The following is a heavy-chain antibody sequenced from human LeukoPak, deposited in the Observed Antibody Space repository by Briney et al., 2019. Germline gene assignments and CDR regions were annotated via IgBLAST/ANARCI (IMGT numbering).Heavy chain of an antibody. J-gene: IGHJ4*02. CDR2: ISSSSSYI. V-gene: IGHV3-21*01. CDR1: GFAFSSYS. Sequence: GGSLRLSCAASGFAFSSYSMNWVRRAPGKGLEWVSSISSSSSYIYYADSVKGRFTISRDNAKNSLYLQMNSLRAEDTAVYYCARSRYFDWLSPGEIDYWGQGTLVTVSS. D-gene: IGHD3-9*01. CDR3: ARSRYFDWLSPGEIDY.